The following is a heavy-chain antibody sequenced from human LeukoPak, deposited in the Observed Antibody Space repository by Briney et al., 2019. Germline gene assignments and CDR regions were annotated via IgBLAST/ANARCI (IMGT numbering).Heavy chain of an antibody. CDR1: GGTFSSYA. V-gene: IGHV1-69*05. CDR2: IIPIFGTA. D-gene: IGHD3-16*01. J-gene: IGHJ6*03. Sequence: GASVKVSCKASGGTFSSYAISWVRQAPGQGLEWMGGIIPIFGTANYAQKFQGRVTITTDESTSTAYMELSNLRSVDTAVYYCAKVGGAPPYYYYYWDVGGKGTRVTVP. CDR3: AKVGGAPPYYYYYWDV.